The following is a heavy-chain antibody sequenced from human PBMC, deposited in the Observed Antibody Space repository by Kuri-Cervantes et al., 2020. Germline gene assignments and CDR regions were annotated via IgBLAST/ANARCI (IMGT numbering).Heavy chain of an antibody. Sequence: SETLSLTCTVSGGSISSGSYYWSWMRQPAGKGVEWIGYMHYAGSTNYNPSLKGRVTISTDWYKNQFSLKLSSVIAADTAVYYCVLDPERDGLNFDYWGQGILVTVSS. J-gene: IGHJ4*02. CDR2: MHYAGST. CDR3: VLDPERDGLNFDY. V-gene: IGHV4-61*10. CDR1: GGSISSGSYY. D-gene: IGHD3/OR15-3a*01.